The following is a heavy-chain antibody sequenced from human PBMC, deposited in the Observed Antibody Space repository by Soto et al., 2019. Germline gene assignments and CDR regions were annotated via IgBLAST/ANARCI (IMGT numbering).Heavy chain of an antibody. CDR2: ISAYNGNT. J-gene: IGHJ6*02. D-gene: IGHD6-19*01. CDR1: GYTFTSYV. V-gene: IGHV1-18*01. Sequence: QVQLVQSGAEVKKPGASVMVSCKASGYTFTSYVIRWVRQAPGHGLEWMGWISAYNGNTNDAQKLQGRVTMTTDTSAGTAYMELTSLSTEDSVVYYCARAYSGGCGGMDVCSQRTTVTVSS. CDR3: ARAYSGGCGGMDV.